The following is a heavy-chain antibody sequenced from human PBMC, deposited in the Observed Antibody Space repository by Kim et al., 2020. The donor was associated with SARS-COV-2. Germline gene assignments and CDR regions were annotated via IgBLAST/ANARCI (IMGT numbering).Heavy chain of an antibody. D-gene: IGHD1-26*01. V-gene: IGHV3-48*02. J-gene: IGHJ3*01. CDR2: ISGSSSSI. Sequence: GGSLRLSCAASGFTFTFSSYSMSWVRQAPGKGLERVSYISGSSSSIYYADSMKGRFTISRDNAKNSLFLQMNSLRDDDTAVYYCARDQRSGSYRGDAFD. CDR1: GFTFTFSSYS. CDR3: ARDQRSGSYRGDAFD.